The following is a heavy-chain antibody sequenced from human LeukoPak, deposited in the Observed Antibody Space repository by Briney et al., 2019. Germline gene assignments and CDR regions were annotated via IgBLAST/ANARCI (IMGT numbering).Heavy chain of an antibody. CDR1: GGSFSGYY. CDR3: ASSPQRALDY. CDR2: INHSGST. J-gene: IGHJ4*02. Sequence: SETLSLTCAVYGGSFSGYYWSWIRQPPGKGLEWIGEINHSGSTNYNPSLKSQVTISVDTSKNQFSLKLSSVTAADTAVYYCASSPQRALDYWGQGTLVTASS. V-gene: IGHV4-34*01.